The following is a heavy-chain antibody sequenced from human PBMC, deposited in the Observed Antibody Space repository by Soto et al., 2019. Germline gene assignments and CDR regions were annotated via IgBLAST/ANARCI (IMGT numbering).Heavy chain of an antibody. D-gene: IGHD2-2*01. V-gene: IGHV3-30-3*01. Sequence: QVQLVESGGGVVQPGRSVGLSCAASGFTFSNYAMNWVRQAPGKGLEWVALISYDGSNKYYADSVKGRFTISRDSSKNTLYLQMNSLRAADTAVYYCGRCTSTSCHLGSDYWGQGTLVTVSS. CDR2: ISYDGSNK. CDR3: GRCTSTSCHLGSDY. J-gene: IGHJ4*02. CDR1: GFTFSNYA.